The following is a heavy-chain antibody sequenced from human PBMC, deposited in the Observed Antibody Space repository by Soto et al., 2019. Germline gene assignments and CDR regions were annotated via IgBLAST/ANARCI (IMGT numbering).Heavy chain of an antibody. V-gene: IGHV1-18*01. D-gene: IGHD2-15*01. CDR1: AYTFTNYG. Sequence: QVQLVQPGAEVKKPGASVKVSCKASAYTFTNYGISRVRQAPGQGLEWMGWISAYNGNTNYAQKLQGRVTMTTDTSTSTAYMELRSLRSDDTAVYYCARAKSCTAGSCYDLDYWGQGTLVTVSS. J-gene: IGHJ4*02. CDR2: ISAYNGNT. CDR3: ARAKSCTAGSCYDLDY.